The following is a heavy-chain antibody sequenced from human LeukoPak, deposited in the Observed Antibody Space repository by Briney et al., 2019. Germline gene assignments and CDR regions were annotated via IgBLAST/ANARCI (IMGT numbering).Heavy chain of an antibody. Sequence: GGSLRLSCAASGSTFSSYSMNWVRQAPGKGLEWVSYISSSSSTIYYADSVKGRFTISRDNAKNSLYLQMNSLRAEDTAVYYCSRIVGGPGREFAYWGQGTLVTVSS. CDR2: ISSSSSTI. CDR1: GSTFSSYS. D-gene: IGHD1-26*01. J-gene: IGHJ4*02. V-gene: IGHV3-48*04. CDR3: SRIVGGPGREFAY.